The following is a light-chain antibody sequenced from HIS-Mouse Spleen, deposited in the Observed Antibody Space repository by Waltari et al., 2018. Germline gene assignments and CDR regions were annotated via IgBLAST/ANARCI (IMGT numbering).Light chain of an antibody. Sequence: QSVLTQPPSASGTPGQRVTISCSGSSSNIGSNYVYWYQQLPGTAPKLLICRNKQRPSGVPDRVAGSKSGTSASLAISGLRSEDEADDYCAAWDDSLSGPVFGGGTKLTVL. CDR1: SSNIGSNY. V-gene: IGLV1-47*01. J-gene: IGLJ3*02. CDR3: AAWDDSLSGPV. CDR2: RNK.